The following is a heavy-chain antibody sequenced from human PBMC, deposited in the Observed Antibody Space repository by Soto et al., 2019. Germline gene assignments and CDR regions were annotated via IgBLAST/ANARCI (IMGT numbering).Heavy chain of an antibody. CDR2: SKNKADSYTT. D-gene: IGHD3-10*01. J-gene: IGHJ4*02. CDR3: TVWGSGNDFGAA. V-gene: IGHV3-72*01. CDR1: GFTFSDHY. Sequence: EVQLVESGGGLVQPGGSLRHSCAASGFTFSDHYMDWVRQAPGKGLEWVGRSKNKADSYTTEYAASVKGRFTISRDGSQTSLFLQMNGLKTEATAVYYCTVWGSGNDFGAAWGQGILVTVSS.